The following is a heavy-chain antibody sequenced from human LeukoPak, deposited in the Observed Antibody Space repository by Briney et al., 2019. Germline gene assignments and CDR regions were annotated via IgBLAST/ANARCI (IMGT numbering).Heavy chain of an antibody. Sequence: KPSETLSLTCTVSGGSFSSRTYYWGWTRQPPGKGLEWIGSISNSGSTYYNPSLKSRVTISVDTSKNQFSLKLSSVTAADTAVYYCARESGELRLYYYYYYMDVWGKGTTVTVSS. J-gene: IGHJ6*03. V-gene: IGHV4-39*02. CDR3: ARESGELRLYYYYYYMDV. CDR2: ISNSGST. D-gene: IGHD1-26*01. CDR1: GGSFSSRTYY.